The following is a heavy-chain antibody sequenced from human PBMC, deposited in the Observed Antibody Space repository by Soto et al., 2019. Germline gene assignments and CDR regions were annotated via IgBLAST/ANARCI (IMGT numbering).Heavy chain of an antibody. CDR1: GYTFTSYD. CDR2: MNPNSGNT. CDR3: ARGGGYYDFWSGYYPTYYYYYMDV. D-gene: IGHD3-3*01. Sequence: ASVKVSCKASGYTFTSYDINWVRQATGQGLEWMGWMNPNSGNTGYAQKFQGRVTMTRNTSISTAYMELSSLRSEDTAVYYCARGGGYYDFWSGYYPTYYYYYMDVWGKGTTVTVSS. J-gene: IGHJ6*03. V-gene: IGHV1-8*01.